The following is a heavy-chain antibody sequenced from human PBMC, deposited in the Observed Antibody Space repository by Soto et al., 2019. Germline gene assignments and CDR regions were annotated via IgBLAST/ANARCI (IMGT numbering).Heavy chain of an antibody. CDR2: VSNTATT. Sequence: SETLSLTCTVSGASIINYYWAWIRQSPGGGLESIGYVSNTATTTYSPSLKNRVTISVDASKSQFYLKLRSVTAADTAVYYCARDLTIFGVVPGAFDIWGHGTMVPVSS. J-gene: IGHJ3*02. CDR1: GASIINYY. V-gene: IGHV4-59*01. CDR3: ARDLTIFGVVPGAFDI. D-gene: IGHD3-3*01.